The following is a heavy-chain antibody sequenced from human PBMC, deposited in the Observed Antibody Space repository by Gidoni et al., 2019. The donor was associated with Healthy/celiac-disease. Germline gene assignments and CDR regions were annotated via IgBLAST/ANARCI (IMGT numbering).Heavy chain of an antibody. Sequence: QLQLQESGPGLVKPSETLSLTCTVSGGSLSRSSYYWCWVRQPPGKGMEWIGSIYYSGSTYYNPSLKSRVTISVDTSKNQVSLKLSSVTAAETAVYDCARHLRLAGYYYDSSCYYLPGEIDYWGQGTLVTVSS. J-gene: IGHJ4*02. V-gene: IGHV4-39*01. CDR1: GGSLSRSSYY. D-gene: IGHD3-22*01. CDR3: ARHLRLAGYYYDSSCYYLPGEIDY. CDR2: IYYSGST.